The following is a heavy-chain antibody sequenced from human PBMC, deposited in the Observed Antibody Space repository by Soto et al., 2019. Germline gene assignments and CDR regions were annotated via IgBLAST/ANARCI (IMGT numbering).Heavy chain of an antibody. Sequence: QVQLVESGGGVVQPGTSLRVSCVGSGFTFRSYVIHWVRQAPGKGLEWVALTSYDGSDKYYGDSVRGRFTISRDNSRNTVDLQMDSLRLEDTAIYYCARWGPTGGLDVWGQGTLVSVSS. CDR1: GFTFRSYV. D-gene: IGHD3-16*01. CDR2: TSYDGSDK. CDR3: ARWGPTGGLDV. J-gene: IGHJ1*01. V-gene: IGHV3-30*19.